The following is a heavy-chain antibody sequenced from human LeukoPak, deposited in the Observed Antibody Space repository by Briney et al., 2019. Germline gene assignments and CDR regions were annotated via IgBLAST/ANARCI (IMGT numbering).Heavy chain of an antibody. V-gene: IGHV1-8*02. CDR2: MNPNSGNT. CDR3: ARSHYYDSSGYPSPAFDI. Sequence: ASVKVSCKASGYTFTGYYMHWVRQAPGQGVEWMGWMNPNSGNTGYAQKFQGRVTMTRNTSISTAYMELSSLRSEDTAVYYCARSHYYDSSGYPSPAFDIWGQGTMVTVSS. J-gene: IGHJ3*02. D-gene: IGHD3-22*01. CDR1: GYTFTGYY.